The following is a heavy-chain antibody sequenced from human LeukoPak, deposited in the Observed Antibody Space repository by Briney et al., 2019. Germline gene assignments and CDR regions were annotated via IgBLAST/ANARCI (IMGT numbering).Heavy chain of an antibody. CDR3: AKDLTYDSSGYSVGINY. J-gene: IGHJ4*02. Sequence: PGGSLRLSCAASGFTFDDYAMHWVRHAPGKGLEWVSGISWNSGSVGYADSVKGRFTISRDNAKNSLYLQMNSLRAEDTALYYCAKDLTYDSSGYSVGINYWGQGTLVTVSS. CDR1: GFTFDDYA. D-gene: IGHD3-22*01. V-gene: IGHV3-9*01. CDR2: ISWNSGSV.